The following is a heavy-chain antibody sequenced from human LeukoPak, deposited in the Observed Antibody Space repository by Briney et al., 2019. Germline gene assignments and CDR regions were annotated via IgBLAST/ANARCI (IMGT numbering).Heavy chain of an antibody. J-gene: IGHJ6*02. D-gene: IGHD3-22*01. CDR2: ISAYNGNT. Sequence: ASVTVSCTASGYTFTSYGISWVRQAPGQGLEWMGWISAYNGNTNYAQKLQGRVTMTTDTSTSTAYMELRSLRSDDTAVYYCARETMIVDGMDVWGQGTTVTVSS. CDR1: GYTFTSYG. CDR3: ARETMIVDGMDV. V-gene: IGHV1-18*01.